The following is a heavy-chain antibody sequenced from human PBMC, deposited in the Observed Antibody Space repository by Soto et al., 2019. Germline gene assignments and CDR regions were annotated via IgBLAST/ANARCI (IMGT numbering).Heavy chain of an antibody. Sequence: GGSLRLSCAASGFTFSSYAMSWVRQAPGKGLEWVSAISGSGGSTYYADSVKGRFTISRDNSKNTLYLQMNSLRAEDTAVYYCAKVHPSTASSYYYYYMDVWGKGTTVTV. CDR2: ISGSGGST. CDR1: GFTFSSYA. J-gene: IGHJ6*03. D-gene: IGHD6-6*01. V-gene: IGHV3-23*01. CDR3: AKVHPSTASSYYYYYMDV.